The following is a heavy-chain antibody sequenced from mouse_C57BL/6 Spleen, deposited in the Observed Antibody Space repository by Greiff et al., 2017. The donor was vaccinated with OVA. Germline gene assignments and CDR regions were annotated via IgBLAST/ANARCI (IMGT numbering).Heavy chain of an antibody. J-gene: IGHJ3*01. CDR3: TRRYYGNVSFAY. V-gene: IGHV6-6*01. Sequence: EVQLQESGGGLVQPGGSMKLSCAASGFTFSDAWMDWVRQSPEKGLEWVAEIRNKANNHATYYAESVKGRFTISRDDSKSSFYLQMNSFSAEDTGIYYCTRRYYGNVSFAYWGQGTLVTVSA. D-gene: IGHD2-1*01. CDR2: IRNKANNHAT. CDR1: GFTFSDAW.